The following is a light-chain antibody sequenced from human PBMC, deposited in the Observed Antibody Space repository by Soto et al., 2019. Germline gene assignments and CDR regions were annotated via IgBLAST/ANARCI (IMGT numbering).Light chain of an antibody. CDR1: QNVTTS. J-gene: IGKJ1*01. CDR2: DVS. Sequence: DIQLTQSPSTLSASVGDSVTITCRASQNVTTSLAWYQHKPGRAPKLLIFDVSNLESGVPSRFSGGGSETDFTLTISSLHSDDFATYYCQQYDYSRTFGRGTKVDIK. V-gene: IGKV1-5*01. CDR3: QQYDYSRT.